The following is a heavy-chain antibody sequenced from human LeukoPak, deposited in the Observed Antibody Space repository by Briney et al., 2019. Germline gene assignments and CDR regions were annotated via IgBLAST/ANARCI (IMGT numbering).Heavy chain of an antibody. Sequence: PGGSLRLSCAASGFTFSSYGMSWVRQAPGKGLEWVSAISGSGGSTYYADSVKGRFTISRDNSKNTLYLQMNSLRAEDTAVYYCASRLSIAAAGTDYWGQGTLVTVSS. CDR1: GFTFSSYG. CDR2: ISGSGGST. V-gene: IGHV3-23*01. D-gene: IGHD6-13*01. CDR3: ASRLSIAAAGTDY. J-gene: IGHJ4*02.